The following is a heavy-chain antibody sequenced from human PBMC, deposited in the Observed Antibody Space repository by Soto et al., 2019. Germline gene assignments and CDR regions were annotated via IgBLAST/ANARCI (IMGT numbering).Heavy chain of an antibody. Sequence: PVGSLRLSCASSVFSVSSNYMSWIRHSPGKWLEWVSAIYSGGNTYYADSVKGRFTISRDNSKNTLFLQMDGLRVEDTAVYYCGRGSSGSSAILKVDYWGQGTLVIVSS. CDR2: IYSGGNT. CDR1: VFSVSSNY. J-gene: IGHJ4*02. CDR3: GRGSSGSSAILKVDY. D-gene: IGHD3-22*01. V-gene: IGHV3-53*03.